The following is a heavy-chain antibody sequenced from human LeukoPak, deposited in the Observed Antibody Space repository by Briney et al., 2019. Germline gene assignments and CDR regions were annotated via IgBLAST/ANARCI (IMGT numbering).Heavy chain of an antibody. CDR2: INPSGGST. J-gene: IGHJ4*02. CDR1: GYTFTSYY. V-gene: IGHV1-46*01. CDR3: ATGELSGWYLVH. Sequence: GASVKVSCKASGYTFTSYYMHWVRQAPGQGLEWMGIINPSGGSTSYAQKFQGRVTMTRDTSTSTAYMELSSLRSEDTAVYYCATGELSGWYLVHWGQGTLVSVSS. D-gene: IGHD6-19*01.